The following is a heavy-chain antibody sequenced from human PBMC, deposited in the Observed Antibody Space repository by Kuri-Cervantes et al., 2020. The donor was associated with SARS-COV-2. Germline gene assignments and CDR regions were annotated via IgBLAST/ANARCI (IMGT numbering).Heavy chain of an antibody. V-gene: IGHV5-51*01. CDR1: GYSLTSYW. J-gene: IGHJ4*02. Sequence: KVSCKGSGYSLTSYWIGWVRQMPGKGLEWMGIIYPGDSDTRYSPSFQGQVTISADKSISTAYLQWSSLKASDTAMYYCARRPISSSSGIDYWGQGTLVTVSS. D-gene: IGHD6-6*01. CDR2: IYPGDSDT. CDR3: ARRPISSSSGIDY.